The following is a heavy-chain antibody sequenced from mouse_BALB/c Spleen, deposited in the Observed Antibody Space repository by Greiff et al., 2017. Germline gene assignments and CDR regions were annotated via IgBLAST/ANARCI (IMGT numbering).Heavy chain of an antibody. J-gene: IGHJ2*01. CDR2: ISTYYGGT. CDR3: ARWTTGSLDY. CDR1: GYTFPDYA. V-gene: IGHV1S137*01. D-gene: IGHD1-1*01. Sequence: VQLQQSGAELVRPGVSVKISCKGSGYTFPDYAMHWVKQSHAKSLEWIGVISTYYGGTSYNQKFKGKATLTVDKSSSTAYMQLKSLTSEDSAVYYCARWTTGSLDYWGQGTTLTVSS.